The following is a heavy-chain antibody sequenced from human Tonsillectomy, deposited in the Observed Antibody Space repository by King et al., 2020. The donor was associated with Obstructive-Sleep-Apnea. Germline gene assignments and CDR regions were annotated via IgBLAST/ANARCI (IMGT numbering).Heavy chain of an antibody. CDR2: ISGSGGST. Sequence: VQLVESGGGLVQPGGSLSLRLSCAGSGFTFRSYAMSWVRQAPGKGLEWVSGISGSGGSTYYADSVKGRFTISRDNYKNTLYLQMNSLRAEDTAVYYCAKDSMDYDILTGPVDYWGQGTLVTVSS. V-gene: IGHV3-23*04. CDR1: GFTFRSYA. CDR3: AKDSMDYDILTGPVDY. J-gene: IGHJ4*02. D-gene: IGHD3-9*01.